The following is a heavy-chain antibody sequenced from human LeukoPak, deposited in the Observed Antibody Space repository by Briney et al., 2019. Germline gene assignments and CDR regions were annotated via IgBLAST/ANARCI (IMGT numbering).Heavy chain of an antibody. CDR1: GFTFSSYG. V-gene: IGHV3-33*01. CDR3: ARDQIVVVPAAIDY. Sequence: RRSLRLSCAASGFTFSSYGMHWVRQAPGKGLEWVAVIWYDGSNKYYADSVKGRFTISRDNSKNTLYLQMNSLRAEDTAVYYCARDQIVVVPAAIDYWDQGTLVTVSS. CDR2: IWYDGSNK. D-gene: IGHD2-2*01. J-gene: IGHJ4*02.